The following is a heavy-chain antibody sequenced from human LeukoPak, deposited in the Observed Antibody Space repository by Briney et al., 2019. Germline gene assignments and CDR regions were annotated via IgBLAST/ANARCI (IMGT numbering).Heavy chain of an antibody. J-gene: IGHJ5*02. Sequence: GASVKVSCKASGYTFTGYYMHWVRQAPGQGLEWMGWINPNSGGTNYAQKFQGRVTMTRDTSISTAYMELSRLRSDDTAVYYCARGTEGIMITFGPYRSWFDPWGQGTLVTVSS. CDR1: GYTFTGYY. CDR2: INPNSGGT. V-gene: IGHV1-2*02. D-gene: IGHD3-16*01. CDR3: ARGTEGIMITFGPYRSWFDP.